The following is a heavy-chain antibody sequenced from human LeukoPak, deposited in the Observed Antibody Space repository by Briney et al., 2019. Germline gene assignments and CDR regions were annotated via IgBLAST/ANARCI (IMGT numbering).Heavy chain of an antibody. CDR3: ARVGGGYSSSWYYFDY. Sequence: TGGSLRLSCAASGFTFSSYEMNWVRKAPGKGLEWVSYISSSGSTIYYADSVKGRFTISRDNAKNSLYLQMNSLRAEDTAVYYCARVGGGYSSSWYYFDYWGQGTLVTVSS. D-gene: IGHD6-13*01. CDR2: ISSSGSTI. CDR1: GFTFSSYE. V-gene: IGHV3-48*03. J-gene: IGHJ4*02.